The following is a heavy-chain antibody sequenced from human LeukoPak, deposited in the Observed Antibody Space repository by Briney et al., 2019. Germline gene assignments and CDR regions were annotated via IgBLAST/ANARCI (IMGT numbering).Heavy chain of an antibody. CDR2: ITGGGYGT. Sequence: GGSLRLSCAASGCTFSSYAMSWVRKAPGKGLEWVSVITGGGYGTTYADSVKGRFTISRDNSKNTLYLQMNSLRAEDTAVYYCAGSSSWYYFKYWGQGTLVTASS. J-gene: IGHJ4*02. CDR3: AGSSSWYYFKY. V-gene: IGHV3-23*01. D-gene: IGHD6-13*01. CDR1: GCTFSSYA.